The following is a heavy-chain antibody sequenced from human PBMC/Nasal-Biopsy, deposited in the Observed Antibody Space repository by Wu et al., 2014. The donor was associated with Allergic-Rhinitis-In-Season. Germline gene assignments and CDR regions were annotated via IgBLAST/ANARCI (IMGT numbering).Heavy chain of an antibody. CDR2: YDGSNK. CDR3: AREAADVRAHGYMDV. V-gene: IGHV3-30*03. D-gene: IGHD6-25*01. Sequence: YDGSNKYYADSVKGRFTISRDNSKNTLYLQMNSLRAEDTAVYYCAREAADVRAHGYMDVWGKGTTVTVSS. J-gene: IGHJ6*03.